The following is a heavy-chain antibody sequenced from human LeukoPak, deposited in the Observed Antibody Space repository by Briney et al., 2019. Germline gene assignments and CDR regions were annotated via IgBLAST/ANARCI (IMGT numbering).Heavy chain of an antibody. CDR3: TRPSYSGYDQRPIDY. Sequence: GGSLRLSCTASGFTFGDYAMSWVRQAPGKGLEWVGFIRGKAYGGTTEYAASVKGRFTISRDDSKGIAYLQMNSLKTEDTAVYYCTRPSYSGYDQRPIDYWGQGTLVTVSS. V-gene: IGHV3-49*04. CDR1: GFTFGDYA. D-gene: IGHD5-12*01. J-gene: IGHJ4*02. CDR2: IRGKAYGGTT.